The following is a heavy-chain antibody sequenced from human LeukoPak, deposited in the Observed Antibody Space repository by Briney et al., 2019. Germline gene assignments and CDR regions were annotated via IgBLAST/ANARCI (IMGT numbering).Heavy chain of an antibody. Sequence: PGGSLRLSCAASGFTFSSYAMSWVRQAPGKGLEWVSAISGSGGSTYYADSVKGRFTISRDNSKNTLYLQMNSLRAEDTAVYYCAKDRHSSGWYSEGFGYWGQGTLVTVSS. CDR1: GFTFSSYA. CDR2: ISGSGGST. CDR3: AKDRHSSGWYSEGFGY. J-gene: IGHJ4*02. D-gene: IGHD6-19*01. V-gene: IGHV3-23*01.